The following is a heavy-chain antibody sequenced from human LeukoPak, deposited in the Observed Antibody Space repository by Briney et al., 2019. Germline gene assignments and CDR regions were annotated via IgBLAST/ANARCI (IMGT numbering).Heavy chain of an antibody. J-gene: IGHJ4*02. V-gene: IGHV1-8*01. D-gene: IGHD3-3*01. CDR1: GYTFTSYD. CDR3: ARGGKYYDFWSGYYHPFDY. CDR2: MNPNSGNT. Sequence: GASVKVSCKASGYTFTSYDINWVRQATGQGLEWMGWMNPNSGNTGYAQKFQGRVTITRNTSISTAYMELSSLRSEDTAVYYCARGGKYYDFWSGYYHPFDYWGQGTLVTVSS.